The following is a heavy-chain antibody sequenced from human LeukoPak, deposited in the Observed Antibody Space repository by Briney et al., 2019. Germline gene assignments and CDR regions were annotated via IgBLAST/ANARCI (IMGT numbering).Heavy chain of an antibody. J-gene: IGHJ4*02. CDR1: GFTFSSYG. D-gene: IGHD6-13*01. V-gene: IGHV3-30*02. Sequence: GGSLRLSCAASGFTFSSYGMHWVRQAPGKGLEWVAFIRYDGSNKYYADSVKGRFTISRDNSKNTLYLQMNSLRAEDTAVYYCTKVNLYSSSWQPDYWGQGTLVTGSS. CDR3: TKVNLYSSSWQPDY. CDR2: IRYDGSNK.